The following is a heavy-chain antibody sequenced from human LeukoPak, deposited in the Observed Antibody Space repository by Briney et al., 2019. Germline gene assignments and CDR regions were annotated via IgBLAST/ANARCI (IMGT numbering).Heavy chain of an antibody. J-gene: IGHJ6*02. CDR3: AGKPYDFWSGYYYYGMDV. D-gene: IGHD3-3*01. V-gene: IGHV3-30-3*01. CDR1: GSTFSSYA. CDR2: ISYDGINK. Sequence: GGSLRLSCAASGSTFSSYAMHWVRQAPGKGLEWVAVISYDGINKYYADSVKGRFTISRDNSKNTLYLQMNSLRAEDTAVYYCAGKPYDFWSGYYYYGMDVWGQGTTVTVSS.